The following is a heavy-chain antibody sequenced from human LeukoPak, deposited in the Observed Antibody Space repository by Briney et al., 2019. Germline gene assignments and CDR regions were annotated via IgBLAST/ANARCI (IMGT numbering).Heavy chain of an antibody. D-gene: IGHD6-19*01. CDR3: VRERAAVAGLFDY. V-gene: IGHV3-7*01. J-gene: IGHJ4*02. CDR2: IKQDGSEK. Sequence: GGSLRLSCAASGLPFSSYWMSWVRQAPGKGLEWVANIKQDGSEKYYVDSVKGRFTISRDNAKNSLYLQMNSLRAEDTAVCYCVRERAAVAGLFDYWGQGTLVTVSS. CDR1: GLPFSSYW.